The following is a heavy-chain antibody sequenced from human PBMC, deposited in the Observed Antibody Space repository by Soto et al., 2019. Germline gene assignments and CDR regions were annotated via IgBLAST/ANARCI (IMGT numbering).Heavy chain of an antibody. D-gene: IGHD3-10*01. J-gene: IGHJ3*02. CDR3: AAETIGAYAFDI. CDR2: IVVGSGST. Sequence: SVKVSCKAAGFTFTSSAVQWVRQARGQRLEWIGWIVVGSGSTNYAQKFQERVTITRDMSTSTAYMELSSLRSEDTAVYYCAAETIGAYAFDIWGRGTMVTVSS. CDR1: GFTFTSSA. V-gene: IGHV1-58*01.